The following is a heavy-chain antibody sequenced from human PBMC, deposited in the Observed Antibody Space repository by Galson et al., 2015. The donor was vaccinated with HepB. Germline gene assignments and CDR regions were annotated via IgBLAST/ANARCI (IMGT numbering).Heavy chain of an antibody. CDR3: ARTANWNYVPRFDY. J-gene: IGHJ4*02. CDR1: GGSISSYY. CDR2: IYYSGST. Sequence: LSLTCTVSGGSISSYYWSWIRQPPGKGLEWIGYIYYSGSTNYNPSLKSRVTISVDTSKNQFSLKLSSVTAADTAVHYCARTANWNYVPRFDYWGQGTLVTVSS. V-gene: IGHV4-59*01. D-gene: IGHD1-7*01.